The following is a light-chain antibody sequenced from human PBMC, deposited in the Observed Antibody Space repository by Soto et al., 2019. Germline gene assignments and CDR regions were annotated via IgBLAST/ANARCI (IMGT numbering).Light chain of an antibody. V-gene: IGKV1-39*01. CDR2: LAS. CDR1: QSISTY. J-gene: IGKJ2*01. CDR3: QQSFGTFMYT. Sequence: DIQMTQSPSSLSASVGDRVTITCRASQSISTYLNWYQQKPGRAPKLLIYLASTLHSGVPSRFSGSGSGTDFTLTISSLKPEDFETYYCQQSFGTFMYTFGQGTKLEIK.